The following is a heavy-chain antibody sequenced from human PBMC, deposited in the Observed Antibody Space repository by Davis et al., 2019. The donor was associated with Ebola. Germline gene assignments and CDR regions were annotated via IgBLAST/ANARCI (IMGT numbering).Heavy chain of an antibody. CDR1: GGPIRSYTYY. CDR2: SYYGGST. D-gene: IGHD6-13*01. Sequence: GSLRLSCSVSGGPIRSYTYYWGWIRQPPGQGLEWIGSSYYGGSTYYKPSLKRPGTISVDTSKNQFSLRLSSVTAADTAVYYCFLGRSWYGVDYYNGMDVWGQGTTVTVSS. J-gene: IGHJ6*02. V-gene: IGHV4-39*01. CDR3: FLGRSWYGVDYYNGMDV.